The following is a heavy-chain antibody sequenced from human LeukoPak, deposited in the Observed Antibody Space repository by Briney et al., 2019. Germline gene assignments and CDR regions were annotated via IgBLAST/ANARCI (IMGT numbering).Heavy chain of an antibody. CDR1: GGSISSSGYS. D-gene: IGHD2-21*02. CDR2: IYYSGRT. CDR3: ARLGQYCGGDCYPPSFDY. J-gene: IGHJ4*02. Sequence: SETLSLTCTVSGGSISSSGYSWGWIRQPPGKGLEWIGSIYYSGRTYYNPSLKSRVIISVDTSKNQFSLKMSSVTAADTAVYYYARLGQYCGGDCYPPSFDYWGQGTQVTVSS. V-gene: IGHV4-39*01.